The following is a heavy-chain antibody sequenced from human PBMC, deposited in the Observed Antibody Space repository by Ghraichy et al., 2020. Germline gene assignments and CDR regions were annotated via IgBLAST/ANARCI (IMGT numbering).Heavy chain of an antibody. Sequence: SETLSLTCAVYGGSFSGYYWSWIRQPPGKGLEWIGEINHSGSTNYNPSLKSRVTISVDTSKNQFSLKLSSVTAADTAVYYCASLRKRYYYDSSDWGQGTMVTVSS. D-gene: IGHD3-22*01. J-gene: IGHJ3*01. CDR3: ASLRKRYYYDSSD. CDR2: INHSGST. V-gene: IGHV4-34*01. CDR1: GGSFSGYY.